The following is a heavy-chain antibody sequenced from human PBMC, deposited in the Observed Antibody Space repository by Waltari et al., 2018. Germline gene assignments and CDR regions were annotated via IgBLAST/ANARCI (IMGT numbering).Heavy chain of an antibody. V-gene: IGHV3-7*01. J-gene: IGHJ6*02. CDR1: GTTLGSYW. CDR3: ARVGATNLPYFYGMDV. CDR2: IKQDGSEK. D-gene: IGHD1-26*01. Sequence: EMQLVESGGDLVQPGGSRRLSCAAPGTTLGSYWLSGVRQAPGKGLEWVSNIKQDGSEKNYVDSVKGRFTISRDNAKKLLYLQMNSLRVEDTAVYFCARVGATNLPYFYGMDVWGQGTTVTVSS.